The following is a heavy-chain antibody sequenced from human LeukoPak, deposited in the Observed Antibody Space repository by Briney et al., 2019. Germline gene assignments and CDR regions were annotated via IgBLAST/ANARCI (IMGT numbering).Heavy chain of an antibody. D-gene: IGHD5-24*01. CDR2: VRKVGTA. V-gene: IGHV3-53*01. Sequence: GGSLRLSCAASGFTFSSYAMHWVRQAPGKGLEWVAVVRKVGTAVYIDSVKGRFTISRDTSKNTLNLQMNSLRAEDTAVYYCAREGEKGDGYNHGFDYWGQGTLVTVSS. J-gene: IGHJ4*02. CDR3: AREGEKGDGYNHGFDY. CDR1: GFTFSSYA.